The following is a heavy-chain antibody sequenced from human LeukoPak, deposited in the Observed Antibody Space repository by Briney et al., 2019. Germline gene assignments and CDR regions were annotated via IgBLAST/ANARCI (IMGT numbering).Heavy chain of an antibody. Sequence: NPSETLSLTCAVYGGSFSGYYWNWIRQPPGKGLEWCGEINHSGSAKYDPSLKSRVTISVDTSKKQFSLKLTSVTAADTAVYYCARDSLDIVATSPLNYWGQGTLVTVSS. D-gene: IGHD5-12*01. J-gene: IGHJ4*02. CDR3: ARDSLDIVATSPLNY. V-gene: IGHV4-34*01. CDR2: INHSGSA. CDR1: GGSFSGYY.